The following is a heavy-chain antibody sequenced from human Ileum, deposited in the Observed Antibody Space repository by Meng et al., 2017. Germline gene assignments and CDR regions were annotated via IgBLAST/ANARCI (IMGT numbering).Heavy chain of an antibody. V-gene: IGHV4-61*08. Sequence: QVQLQESGPGLVRPSKTLSLICTVSGGSVSTSDYQWGWIRQPPGKGLEWIGYASTNYNPSLKSRVTISVDTSKRQFSLKLTSVTAADTAVYYCARDHWGSLDYWGQGILVTVSS. J-gene: IGHJ4*02. D-gene: IGHD7-27*01. CDR3: ARDHWGSLDY. CDR2: AST. CDR1: GGSVSTSDYQ.